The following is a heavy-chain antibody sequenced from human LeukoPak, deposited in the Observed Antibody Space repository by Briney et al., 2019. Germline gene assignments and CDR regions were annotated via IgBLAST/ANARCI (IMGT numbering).Heavy chain of an antibody. CDR1: GFTFSSYA. Sequence: GGSLRLSCAASGFTFSSYAMHWVRQAPGKGLEWVAVISYDGSNKYYADSVKGRFTISRDNSKNTLYLQMNSLRAEDTAVYYCARGREMATMDGLDYWGQGTLVTVSS. CDR2: ISYDGSNK. CDR3: ARGREMATMDGLDY. V-gene: IGHV3-30*04. J-gene: IGHJ4*02. D-gene: IGHD5-24*01.